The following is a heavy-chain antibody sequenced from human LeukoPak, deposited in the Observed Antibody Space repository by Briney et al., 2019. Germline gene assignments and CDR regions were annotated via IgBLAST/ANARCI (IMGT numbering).Heavy chain of an antibody. CDR2: INSDGSST. Sequence: PGGSLRLSCAASGFTFSSYWMHWVRQAPGKGLVWVSRINSDGSSTSYADSVKGRFTISRDNAKNPLYLQMNSLRAEDTAVYYCARDGGTFSIYYYYYYMDVWGKGTTVTVSS. D-gene: IGHD2-15*01. V-gene: IGHV3-74*01. J-gene: IGHJ6*03. CDR3: ARDGGTFSIYYYYYYMDV. CDR1: GFTFSSYW.